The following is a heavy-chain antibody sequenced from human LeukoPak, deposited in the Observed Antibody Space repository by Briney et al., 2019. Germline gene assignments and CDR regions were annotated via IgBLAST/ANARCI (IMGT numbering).Heavy chain of an antibody. Sequence: GGSLRLSCAASGFTFSSNWMHWVRQAPGKGLVWVSRINEDGSTTNYADSVKGRSTIFRDNAKNTLYLQMNSLRAEDTAVYYCVRDLGGRSGHWGQGTLVAVSS. V-gene: IGHV3-74*01. D-gene: IGHD1-26*01. J-gene: IGHJ4*02. CDR2: INEDGSTT. CDR3: VRDLGGRSGH. CDR1: GFTFSSNW.